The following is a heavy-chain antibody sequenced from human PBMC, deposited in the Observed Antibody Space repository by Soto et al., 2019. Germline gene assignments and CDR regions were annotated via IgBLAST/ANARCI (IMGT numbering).Heavy chain of an antibody. D-gene: IGHD6-6*01. CDR1: GFTFSSYS. CDR2: ISSSSSYI. CDR3: ARDSSSSDPFWIDY. Sequence: GGSLRLSCAASGFTFSSYSMNWVRQAPGKGLEWVSSISSSSSYIYYADSVKGRFTISRDNAKNSLYLQMNSLRAEDTAVYYCARDSSSSDPFWIDYWGQGTLVTVSS. V-gene: IGHV3-21*01. J-gene: IGHJ4*02.